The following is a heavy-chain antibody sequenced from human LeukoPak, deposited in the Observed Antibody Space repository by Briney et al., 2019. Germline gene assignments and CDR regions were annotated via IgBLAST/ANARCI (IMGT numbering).Heavy chain of an antibody. Sequence: SETLSLTCTVSGGSISSYYWSRIRQPPGKGLEWIGYIYYSGSTNYNPSLKSRVTISVDTSKNQFSLKLSSVTAADTAVYYCARGGWYKGYLQHWGQGTLVTVSS. CDR3: ARGGWYKGYLQH. D-gene: IGHD1-1*01. J-gene: IGHJ1*01. CDR1: GGSISSYY. CDR2: IYYSGST. V-gene: IGHV4-59*01.